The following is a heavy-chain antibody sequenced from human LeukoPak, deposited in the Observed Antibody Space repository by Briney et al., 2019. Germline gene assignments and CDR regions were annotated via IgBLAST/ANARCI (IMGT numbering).Heavy chain of an antibody. CDR1: GGSLTSGDYH. J-gene: IGHJ4*02. D-gene: IGHD4-11*01. CDR3: AREGPDYSNPFDY. CDR2: IHYSGSA. V-gene: IGHV4-30-4*08. Sequence: SETLSLTCTVSGGSLTSGDYHWSWIRQPPGKGLEWIGYIHYSGSAYYNSSLKSRVVMSVDTSKKQFSLRLTPVTAADTAVYYCAREGPDYSNPFDYWGQGTLVTVSS.